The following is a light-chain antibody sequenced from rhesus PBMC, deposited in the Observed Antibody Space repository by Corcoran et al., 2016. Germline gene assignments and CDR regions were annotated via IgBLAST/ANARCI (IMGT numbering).Light chain of an antibody. Sequence: EIVMTQSPATLSLSPGETATLSCRASESVGSYLAWYQQKPGKAPKILVHSASLRATGIPDRFSGSGSRTEFTLTISSLEPEDVGVYHCQQYNDLLWTFGQVTKVEIK. CDR2: SAS. CDR3: QQYNDLLWT. V-gene: IGKV3-40*03. J-gene: IGKJ1*01. CDR1: ESVGSY.